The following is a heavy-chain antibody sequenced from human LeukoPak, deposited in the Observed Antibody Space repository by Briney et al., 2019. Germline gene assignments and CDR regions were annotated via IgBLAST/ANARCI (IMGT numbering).Heavy chain of an antibody. V-gene: IGHV3-11*01. Sequence: GGSLRLSCAASGFTFSDYYMSWIRQAPGKGLAWLSYISNSGSATYYADSVKGRFTISRDNAKNSLYLQMNSLRAEDTAVYYCARDLEDYYASGSYYAVDYWGQGTLVTVSS. CDR3: ARDLEDYYASGSYYAVDY. J-gene: IGHJ4*02. CDR1: GFTFSDYY. CDR2: ISNSGSAT. D-gene: IGHD3-10*01.